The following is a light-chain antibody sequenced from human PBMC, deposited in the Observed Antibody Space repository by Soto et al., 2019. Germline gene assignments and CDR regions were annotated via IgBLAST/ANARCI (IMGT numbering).Light chain of an antibody. CDR1: QSLVHSDGIAY. Sequence: DVVMTQSPLSLPVTLGQPASISCRSNQSLVHSDGIAYFSWYQQKRGQTPRLLMYGASSRPTGIPDRFIGRGSGTDFTLIINRLEPEDFAVYYCQQYGNSPITFGQGTRLEIK. CDR3: QQYGNSPIT. CDR2: GAS. J-gene: IGKJ5*01. V-gene: IGKV2-30*02.